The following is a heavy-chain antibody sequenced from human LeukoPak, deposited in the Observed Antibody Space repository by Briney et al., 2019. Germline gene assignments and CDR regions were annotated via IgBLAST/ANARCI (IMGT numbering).Heavy chain of an antibody. CDR2: ISGSGGST. CDR3: AKDHGIAVAGT. CDR1: GFTFSSYA. J-gene: IGHJ4*02. D-gene: IGHD6-19*01. V-gene: IGHV3-23*01. Sequence: GGSLRLSCAASGFTFSSYAMSWVRQAPGSGLEWVSAISGSGGSTYYADSVKGRFTISRDNSKNTLYLQMNSLRAEDTAVYYCAKDHGIAVAGTWGQGTLVTVSS.